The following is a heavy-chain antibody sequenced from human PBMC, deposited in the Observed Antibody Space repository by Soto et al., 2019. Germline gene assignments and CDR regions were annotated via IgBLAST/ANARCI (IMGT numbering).Heavy chain of an antibody. CDR1: GFTFSSYA. CDR3: ARVGDSSGYAGLNAFDI. D-gene: IGHD3-22*01. CDR2: ISYDGSNK. V-gene: IGHV3-30-3*01. J-gene: IGHJ3*02. Sequence: GGSLRLSCAASGFTFSSYAMHWVRQAPGKGLEWVAIISYDGSNKYYADSVKGRFTISRDNSKNTLYLQMNSLRAEDTAVYYCARVGDSSGYAGLNAFDIWGQGTMVTVSS.